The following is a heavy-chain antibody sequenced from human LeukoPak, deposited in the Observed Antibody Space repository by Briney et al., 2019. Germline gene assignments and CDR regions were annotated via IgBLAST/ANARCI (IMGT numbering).Heavy chain of an antibody. CDR1: GFTFSNYA. CDR2: ISGGGGTT. Sequence: GGSLRLSCAASGFTFSNYAVSWVRQAPGKGLEWVSGISGGGGTTYYADSVKGRFTISRDNSKNTLYLQMHSLRAEDTAVYYCAKDRVYYFDSSGYSCDYWGQGSLVTVSS. D-gene: IGHD3-22*01. V-gene: IGHV3-23*01. J-gene: IGHJ4*02. CDR3: AKDRVYYFDSSGYSCDY.